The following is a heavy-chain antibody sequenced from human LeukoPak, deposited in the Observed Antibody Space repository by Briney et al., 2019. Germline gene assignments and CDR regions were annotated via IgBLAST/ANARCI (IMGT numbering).Heavy chain of an antibody. CDR3: AXXXXXGYNYFYYYYYYMDV. CDR2: IYSGGST. V-gene: IGHV3-66*01. J-gene: IGHJ6*03. Sequence: GGSLRLSCAASEFSVGSNYMTWVRQAPGKGLEWVSLIYSGGSTYYADSVKGRFTISRDNSKNTLYLQMNSLRAEDTAVYYCAXXXXXGYNYFYYYYYYMDVWGKGTTVTVSS. D-gene: IGHD5-24*01. CDR1: EFSVGSNY.